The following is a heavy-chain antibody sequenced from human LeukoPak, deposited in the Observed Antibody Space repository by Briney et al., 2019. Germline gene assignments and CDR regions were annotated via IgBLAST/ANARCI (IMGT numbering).Heavy chain of an antibody. V-gene: IGHV3-21*04. CDR1: GFTFSSYS. CDR3: AKRVAAAGRTYYFDY. D-gene: IGHD6-13*01. CDR2: ISSSSSYI. Sequence: GGSLRLSCAASGFTFSSYSMNWVRQAPGKGLEWVSSISSSSSYIYYADSVKGRFTISRDNSKNTVYLQLNSLRAEDTAVYYCAKRVAAAGRTYYFDYWGQGTLVIVSS. J-gene: IGHJ4*02.